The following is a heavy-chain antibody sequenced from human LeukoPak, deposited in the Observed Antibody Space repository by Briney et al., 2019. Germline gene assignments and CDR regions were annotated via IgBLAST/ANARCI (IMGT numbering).Heavy chain of an antibody. CDR2: IRYDGSNK. CDR1: GFTFSSYG. J-gene: IGHJ4*02. D-gene: IGHD3-10*01. CDR3: AKDEEMTYYYGSGSSDY. V-gene: IGHV3-30*02. Sequence: GGSLRLSCAASGFTFSSYGMHWVRQAPGKGLEWVAFIRYDGSNKYYADSVKGRFTISRDNSKNTLYLQMNSLRAEDTAVYYCAKDEEMTYYYGSGSSDYWGQGTLVTVSS.